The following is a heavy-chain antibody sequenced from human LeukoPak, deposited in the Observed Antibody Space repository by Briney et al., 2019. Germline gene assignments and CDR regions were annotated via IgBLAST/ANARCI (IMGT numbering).Heavy chain of an antibody. V-gene: IGHV4-34*01. CDR3: ARRNYDFWSGYYLDY. D-gene: IGHD3-3*01. CDR2: INHSGST. CDR1: GGSFSGYY. Sequence: SETLSLTCAVYGGSFSGYYWSWICQPPGKGLEWIGEINHSGSTNYNPSLKSRVTISVDTSKNQFSLKLSSVTAADTAVYYCARRNYDFWSGYYLDYWGQGTLVTVSS. J-gene: IGHJ4*02.